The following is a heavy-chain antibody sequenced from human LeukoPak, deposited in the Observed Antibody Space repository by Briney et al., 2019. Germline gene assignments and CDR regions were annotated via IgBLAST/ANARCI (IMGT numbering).Heavy chain of an antibody. J-gene: IGHJ4*02. Sequence: VSVKVSCKASGYTFTSYGISWVRQAPGQGLEWMGWISAYNGDTKYAQKLQGRVTMTTDTSTSIAYMELRSLRSDDTAVYYCARDDFCSGYPPFDYWGQGTLVTVSS. CDR2: ISAYNGDT. CDR1: GYTFTSYG. CDR3: ARDDFCSGYPPFDY. V-gene: IGHV1-18*01. D-gene: IGHD3-3*01.